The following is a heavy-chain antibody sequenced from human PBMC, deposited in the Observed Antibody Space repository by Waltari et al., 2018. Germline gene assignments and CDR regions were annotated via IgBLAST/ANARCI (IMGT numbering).Heavy chain of an antibody. D-gene: IGHD3-3*01. V-gene: IGHV4-34*01. J-gene: IGHJ4*02. CDR1: GGSFSGYY. CDR2: INHSGIT. Sequence: QVQLQQWGAGLLKPSETLSLTCAVYGGSFSGYYWSWIRQPPGKGLEWIGEINHSGITNYNPSLKSRVTISVDTSKNQFSLKLSSVTAADTAVYYCASGIRSQNDYWGQGTLVTVSS. CDR3: ASGIRSQNDY.